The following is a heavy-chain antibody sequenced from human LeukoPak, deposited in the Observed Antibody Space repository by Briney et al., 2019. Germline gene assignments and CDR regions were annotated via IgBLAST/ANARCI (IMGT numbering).Heavy chain of an antibody. CDR3: GKEGGA. Sequence: GGSLRLSCVGSGFIFSDYDMTWVRQAPGKGLKWVSSISGNGYTTYYADSVKGRFTIARDNSKNTLYLQMNSLRVEDTAIYYCGKEGGAWGQGTKVTVSS. V-gene: IGHV3-23*01. CDR1: GFIFSDYD. CDR2: ISGNGYTT. J-gene: IGHJ5*02. D-gene: IGHD3-16*01.